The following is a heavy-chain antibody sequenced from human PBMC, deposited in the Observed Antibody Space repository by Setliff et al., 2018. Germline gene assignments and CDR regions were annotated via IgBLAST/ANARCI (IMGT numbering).Heavy chain of an antibody. V-gene: IGHV1-18*01. D-gene: IGHD2-2*01. CDR2: VNPYNGDT. CDR3: ARYAHFANHVDY. J-gene: IGHJ4*02. CDR1: GYTFTSYG. Sequence: ASVKVSCKSSGYTFTSYGVSWVRQAPGQGLEWMGWVNPYNGDTKNAQKFQGRVAMTTDTSTATVFMELRSLRSDDTAVYYCARYAHFANHVDYWGQGTPVT.